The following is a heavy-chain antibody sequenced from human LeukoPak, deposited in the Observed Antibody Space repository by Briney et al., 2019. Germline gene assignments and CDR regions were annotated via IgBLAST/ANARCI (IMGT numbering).Heavy chain of an antibody. J-gene: IGHJ4*02. D-gene: IGHD5-12*01. CDR1: GFTFSSYA. V-gene: IGHV3-23*01. CDR3: ARGPSGYHNT. CDR2: ISGGGGST. Sequence: PGGSLRLSCAASGFTFSSYAMSWVRQAPGKGLEWVSAISGGGGSTYYADSVKGRFTVSRDNSKNTLYLQMNSLRAEDTAVYYCARGPSGYHNTGGQGTLVTVSS.